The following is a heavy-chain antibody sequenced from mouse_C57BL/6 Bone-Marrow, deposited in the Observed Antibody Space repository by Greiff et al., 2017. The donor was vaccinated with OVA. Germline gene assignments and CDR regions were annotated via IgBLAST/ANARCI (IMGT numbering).Heavy chain of an antibody. J-gene: IGHJ2*01. D-gene: IGHD2-4*01. Sequence: VQLQQSGAELVRPGTSVKVSCKASGYAFTNYLIEWVKQRPGQGLEWIGVINPGSGGTNYNEKVKGKATLTADKSSSTAYMQLSSLTSEDSAVYFCARAGYDYDNYWGQGTTLTVSS. CDR2: INPGSGGT. CDR1: GYAFTNYL. V-gene: IGHV1-54*01. CDR3: ARAGYDYDNY.